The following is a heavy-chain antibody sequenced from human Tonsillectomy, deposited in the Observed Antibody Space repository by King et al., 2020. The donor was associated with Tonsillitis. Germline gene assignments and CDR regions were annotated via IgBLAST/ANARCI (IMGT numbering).Heavy chain of an antibody. CDR3: AKDAVSGGWSDYYGMDV. V-gene: IGHV3-23*04. Sequence: VQLVESGGGLVQPGGSLRLSCAASGFTFSSYAMSWVRQAPGKGLEWVSANSGSGRSAYYADSVKGRMTISRDNSKNTLYLLMNSLRAEDTDVYYCAKDAVSGGWSDYYGMDVWGQGTTVTVSS. CDR1: GFTFSSYA. J-gene: IGHJ6*02. CDR2: NSGSGRSA. D-gene: IGHD2-15*01.